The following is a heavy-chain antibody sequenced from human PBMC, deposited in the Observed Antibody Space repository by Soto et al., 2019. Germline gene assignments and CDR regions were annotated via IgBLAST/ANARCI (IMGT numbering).Heavy chain of an antibody. CDR1: GGSISNYY. D-gene: IGHD3-3*01. CDR3: ARQVSYYDFWSGYYTREYYYYMDV. J-gene: IGHJ6*03. V-gene: IGHV4-59*08. CDR2: IYYSGNT. Sequence: SETLSLTCTVSGGSISNYYWSWIRQPPGKGLEWIGFIYYSGNTYQNPSLKSRVTISVDTSKNQFSLNLSSVTAADTAVYYCARQVSYYDFWSGYYTREYYYYMDVWGKGTTVTAP.